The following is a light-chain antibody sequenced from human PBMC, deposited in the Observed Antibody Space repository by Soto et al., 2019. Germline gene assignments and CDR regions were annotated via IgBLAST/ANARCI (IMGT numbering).Light chain of an antibody. CDR3: QQYHNWPPRNT. V-gene: IGKV3-15*01. Sequence: EIVMTQSPATLSVSPGERATLSCRASQSVSSNLAWYQQKPGQAPRLLIYFASTRATDIPARFSGSGSGTEFTLTISNLQSEDFAIYYCQQYHNWPPRNTFGQGTKLEIK. CDR1: QSVSSN. CDR2: FAS. J-gene: IGKJ2*01.